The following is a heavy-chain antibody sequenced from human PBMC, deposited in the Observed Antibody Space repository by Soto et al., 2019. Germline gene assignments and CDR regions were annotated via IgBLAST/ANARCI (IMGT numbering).Heavy chain of an antibody. Sequence: SETLSLTCTVSGGSISSSSYYWGWIRQPPGKGLEWIGSIYYSGSTYYNPSLKSRVTISVDTAKNQFSLKLSSVTAADTAVYYCARDGFGYSGYDYFFYWGQGTLVTVSS. CDR2: IYYSGST. V-gene: IGHV4-39*02. D-gene: IGHD5-12*01. CDR1: GGSISSSSYY. CDR3: ARDGFGYSGYDYFFY. J-gene: IGHJ4*02.